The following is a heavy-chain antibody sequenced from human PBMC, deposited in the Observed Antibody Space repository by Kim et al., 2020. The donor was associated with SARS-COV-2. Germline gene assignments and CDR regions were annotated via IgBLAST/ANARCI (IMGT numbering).Heavy chain of an antibody. Sequence: KSRVTMSVDTSKKQFSLKLSSVAAADTAVYYCARDRPGRYSSGQKDAFDIWGQGTMVTVSS. V-gene: IGHV4-4*06. CDR3: ARDRPGRYSSGQKDAFDI. D-gene: IGHD6-19*01. J-gene: IGHJ3*02.